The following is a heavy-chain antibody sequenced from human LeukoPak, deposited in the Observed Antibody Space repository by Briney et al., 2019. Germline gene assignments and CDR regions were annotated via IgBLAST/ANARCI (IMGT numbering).Heavy chain of an antibody. Sequence: PGGSLRLSCAASGFTFSSYAMSWVRQAPGKGLEWVSAISGSGGSTYYADSVKGRFTISRDNSKNTLYLQMNSLRAKDTAVYYCAKDSFLEAYTISLAIDYWGQGTLVTVSS. CDR2: ISGSGGST. CDR3: AKDSFLEAYTISLAIDY. CDR1: GFTFSSYA. D-gene: IGHD3-3*01. J-gene: IGHJ4*02. V-gene: IGHV3-23*01.